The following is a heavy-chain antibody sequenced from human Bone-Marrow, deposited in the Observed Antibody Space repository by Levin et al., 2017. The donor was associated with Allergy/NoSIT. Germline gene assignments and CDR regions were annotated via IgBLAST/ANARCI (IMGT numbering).Heavy chain of an antibody. CDR3: ARDRISLVGAVGLNWFDP. Sequence: PEASVKVSCKASGYTFTSYGISWVRQAPGQGLEWMGWISAYNGNTNYAQKLQGRVTMTTDTSTSTAYMELRSLRSDDTAVYYCARDRISLVGAVGLNWFDPWGQGTLVTVSS. V-gene: IGHV1-18*01. D-gene: IGHD1-26*01. CDR1: GYTFTSYG. CDR2: ISAYNGNT. J-gene: IGHJ5*02.